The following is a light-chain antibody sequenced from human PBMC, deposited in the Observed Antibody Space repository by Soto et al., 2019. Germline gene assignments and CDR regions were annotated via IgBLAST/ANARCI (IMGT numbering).Light chain of an antibody. V-gene: IGKV3-11*01. CDR3: EQRSHWPWLT. J-gene: IGKJ4*01. CDR2: DVF. CDR1: QSVTNY. Sequence: EIVLTQSPATLSLSPGERATLSCRASQSVTNYLAWYQQKPGQAPRLLIYDVFNRATGTPARFSDSGSGTDFTLTIRSLEPEDFGVYDCEQRSHWPWLTFGGGTRVEIK.